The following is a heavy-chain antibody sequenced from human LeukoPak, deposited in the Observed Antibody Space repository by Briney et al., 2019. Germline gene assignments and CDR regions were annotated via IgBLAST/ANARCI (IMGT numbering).Heavy chain of an antibody. J-gene: IGHJ6*03. V-gene: IGHV4-59*01. CDR1: GGSFISSY. Sequence: SETPSLTCTVSGGSFISSYWSWIRQPPGKGLEWIGYIYHDGSTKYNPALKSRVTITVDTSKSQFSLKLSSVTAADTAVYYCAREAPLWSGSNYYYYMDVWGKGTTVTVSS. D-gene: IGHD3-3*01. CDR3: AREAPLWSGSNYYYYMDV. CDR2: IYHDGST.